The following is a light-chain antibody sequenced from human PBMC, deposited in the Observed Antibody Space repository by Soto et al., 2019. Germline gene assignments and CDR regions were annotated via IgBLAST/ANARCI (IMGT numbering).Light chain of an antibody. J-gene: IGKJ5*01. Sequence: DVFMTQSPLSLPGTLGQPASISCRSSQSLVYSDGETYLNLFQQRQVQSPRSLIYKVSNRHSGVPDRFSGSGSGTDFTMKIRRVEAEDVGVYYCMQGTHWPPITFGQVTRLAIK. CDR1: QSLVYSDGETY. V-gene: IGKV2-30*01. CDR2: KVS. CDR3: MQGTHWPPIT.